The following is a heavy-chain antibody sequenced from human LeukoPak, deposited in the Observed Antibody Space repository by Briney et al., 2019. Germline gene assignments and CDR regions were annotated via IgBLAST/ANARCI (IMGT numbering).Heavy chain of an antibody. Sequence: PSETLSLTSAVYGESFSGYYWSGVRQPPGKGLKWIWEINHMGSNNSNACIRSRVTISVDTSKKQFYLKLSSVTDADTAVYYCARGMKWAYYYDSSGRRDDAFDIWGQGTMVTVSS. J-gene: IGHJ3*02. CDR2: INHMGSN. CDR3: ARGMKWAYYYDSSGRRDDAFDI. D-gene: IGHD3-22*01. CDR1: GESFSGYY. V-gene: IGHV4-34*01.